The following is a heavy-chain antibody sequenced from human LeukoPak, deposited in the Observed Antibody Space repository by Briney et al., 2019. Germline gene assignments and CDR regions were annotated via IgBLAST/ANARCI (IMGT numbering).Heavy chain of an antibody. CDR2: IKSKTDGETT. V-gene: IGHV3-15*07. D-gene: IGHD3-3*01. CDR3: TAGGDFWSGYYTGGNWFDP. Sequence: GGSLRVSCAASGFTFTNACMNWVRQAPGQGLEWVGRIKSKTDGETTDYAAPVKGRFTISRDDSKKTVYLHMNSLKTEDSAVYYCTAGGDFWSGYYTGGNWFDPWGQGTLVTVSS. J-gene: IGHJ5*02. CDR1: GFTFTNAC.